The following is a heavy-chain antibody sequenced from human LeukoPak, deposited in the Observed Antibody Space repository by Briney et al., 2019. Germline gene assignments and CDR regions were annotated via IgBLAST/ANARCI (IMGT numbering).Heavy chain of an antibody. CDR1: GGSISSYY. CDR3: ARGPRYYDILTGYSAPNFDY. D-gene: IGHD3-9*01. V-gene: IGHV4-59*01. CDR2: IYYSGST. Sequence: SETLSLTCTASGGSISSYYWSWIRQPPGKGLEWIGYIYYSGSTNYNPSLKSRVTISVDTSKNQFSLKLSSVTAADTAVYYCARGPRYYDILTGYSAPNFDYWGQGTLVTVSS. J-gene: IGHJ4*02.